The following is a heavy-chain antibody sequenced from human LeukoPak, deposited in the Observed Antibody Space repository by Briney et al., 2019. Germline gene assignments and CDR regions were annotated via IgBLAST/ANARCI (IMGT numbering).Heavy chain of an antibody. V-gene: IGHV1-46*01. D-gene: IGHD5-18*01. CDR1: GYTFTSYY. J-gene: IGHJ4*02. Sequence: ASVKVSCKASGYTFTSYYMHWVRQAPGQGLEWMGIINPSGGSTSYAQKFQGRVTMTRDTSTSTVYMELSSLRPEDTAVYYCATTVDTAMVSGYWGQGTLVTVSS. CDR3: ATTVDTAMVSGY. CDR2: INPSGGST.